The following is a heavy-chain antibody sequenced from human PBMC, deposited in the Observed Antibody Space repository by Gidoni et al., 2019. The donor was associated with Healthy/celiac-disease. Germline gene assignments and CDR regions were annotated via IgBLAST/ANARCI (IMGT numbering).Heavy chain of an antibody. J-gene: IGHJ4*02. CDR3: ARQIRTFGGVIVRGNFDY. Sequence: EVQLVESGGGLVKPGGSLRLSCAAAGFTFSRYSMNWVRQAPGKGLEWVSAISSSSSYRYYADSVKGRVTISRDNAKNSLYLQMNSLRAEDTAVYYCARQIRTFGGVIVRGNFDYWGQGTLVTVSS. CDR1: GFTFSRYS. V-gene: IGHV3-21*01. CDR2: ISSSSSYR. D-gene: IGHD3-16*02.